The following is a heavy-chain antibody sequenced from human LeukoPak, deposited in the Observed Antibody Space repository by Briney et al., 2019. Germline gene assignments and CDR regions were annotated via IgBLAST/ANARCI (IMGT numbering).Heavy chain of an antibody. CDR1: GYTFTGYY. V-gene: IGHV1-2*02. D-gene: IGHD6-13*01. J-gene: IGHJ3*02. CDR3: ARPTRGGIYGDSDAFDI. Sequence: ASVKVSCKASGYTFTGYYMHWVRQAPGQGLEWMGWINPNSGGTNYAQKFQGRVTTTRDTSISTAYMELSRLRSDDTAVYYCARPTRGGIYGDSDAFDIWGQGTMVTVSS. CDR2: INPNSGGT.